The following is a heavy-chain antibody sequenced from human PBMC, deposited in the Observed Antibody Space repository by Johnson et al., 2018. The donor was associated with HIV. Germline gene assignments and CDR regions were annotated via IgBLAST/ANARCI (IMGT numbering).Heavy chain of an antibody. CDR2: INWNGGGT. D-gene: IGHD3-10*01. CDR3: ARELGHFIPYYYHGEAFDI. CDR1: GFTFDDYG. J-gene: IGHJ3*02. V-gene: IGHV3-20*04. Sequence: VQLVESGGGVVRPGESLRLSCAASGFTFDDYGMSWVRQAPGKGLEWVSGINWNGGGTGYADSVKGRFTISRDNAENSLYLQMNSLRAEDTALYYCARELGHFIPYYYHGEAFDIWGQGTTVTVSS.